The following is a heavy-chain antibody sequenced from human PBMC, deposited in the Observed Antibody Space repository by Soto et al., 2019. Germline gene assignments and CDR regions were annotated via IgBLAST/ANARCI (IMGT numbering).Heavy chain of an antibody. CDR2: IWYDGSDK. J-gene: IGHJ4*02. Sequence: QVQLVESGGGVVQPGRSLRLSCAASGFIFSTYGMHWVRQAPGKGLEWVAVIWYDGSDKYYADSVKGRFTISRDNSKNTLYLQMNSRRAEDTAVYYCARASGPFDYWGEGTLVTVSS. CDR1: GFIFSTYG. V-gene: IGHV3-33*01. D-gene: IGHD2-8*02. CDR3: ARASGPFDY.